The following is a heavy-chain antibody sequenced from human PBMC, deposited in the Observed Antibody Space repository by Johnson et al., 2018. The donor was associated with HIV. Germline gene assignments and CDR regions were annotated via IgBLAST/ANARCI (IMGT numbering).Heavy chain of an antibody. CDR1: GFTFTSYT. D-gene: IGHD3-22*01. V-gene: IGHV3-30*04. Sequence: QVQLVESGGGVVQPGRSLRLSCAASGFTFTSYTIHWVRQAPGKGLEWAAVISYDGSDKYYADSVKGRFTISRDNSKITLYLQMNSLRAEDTAVYYCAREGYSYDSSGYYSPFDIWGQGTMVTVSS. J-gene: IGHJ3*02. CDR2: ISYDGSDK. CDR3: AREGYSYDSSGYYSPFDI.